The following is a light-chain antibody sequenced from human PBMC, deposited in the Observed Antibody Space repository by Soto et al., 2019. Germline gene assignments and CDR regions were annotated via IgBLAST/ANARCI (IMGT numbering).Light chain of an antibody. J-gene: IGKJ1*01. CDR3: QQYGGSPLWT. V-gene: IGKV3-20*01. CDR1: QFVSSTY. Sequence: EIVLTQSPGTLSLSPGESATLLCRASQFVSSTYLAWYQQKPGQAPRLLIYGASSRATGIPDRFSGSGSGTDFTLTISRLEPEDFAVYYCQQYGGSPLWTFGQGTKVDIK. CDR2: GAS.